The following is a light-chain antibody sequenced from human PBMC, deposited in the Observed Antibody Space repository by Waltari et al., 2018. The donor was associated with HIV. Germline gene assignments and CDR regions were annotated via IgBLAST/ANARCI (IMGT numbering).Light chain of an antibody. CDR2: YND. CDR3: QVWDDIIGPYVV. CDR1: NIEEKT. Sequence: YELTQPPSVSVAPGEAARISCGGNNIEEKTVHWYQQKPGQAPVLVIYYNDDRPSGIPERFSGSNSQNTATLTINRVEAGDETDYYCQVWDDIIGPYVVFGGGTKLTVL. V-gene: IGLV3-21*04. J-gene: IGLJ3*02.